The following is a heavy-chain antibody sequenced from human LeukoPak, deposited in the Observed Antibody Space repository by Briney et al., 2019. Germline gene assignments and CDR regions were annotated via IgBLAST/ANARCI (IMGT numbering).Heavy chain of an antibody. Sequence: GGSLRLSCAASGFTFSSHWMSWVRQAPGKGLEWVANIKKDGSEKYYVDSVKGRFTISRDNAKTSLYLQMNSLRAEDTAVYYYARDLSGVTGYTYGRGIDYWGQGTLVTVSS. D-gene: IGHD5-18*01. J-gene: IGHJ4*02. V-gene: IGHV3-7*01. CDR3: ARDLSGVTGYTYGRGIDY. CDR2: IKKDGSEK. CDR1: GFTFSSHW.